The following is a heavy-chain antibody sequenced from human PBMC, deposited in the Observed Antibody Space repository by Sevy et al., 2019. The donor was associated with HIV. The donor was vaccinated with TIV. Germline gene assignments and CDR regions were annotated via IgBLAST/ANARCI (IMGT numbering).Heavy chain of an antibody. D-gene: IGHD3-3*01. V-gene: IGHV3-21*01. Sequence: VGSLRLSCAASGFIFNDYNMNWVRQAPGKGLEWVSFIFSSSSWIYYADSVKGRFTISRDNTKNSLYLQMNSLRAEDTAVYYCTRDKTILEGRYGMDVWGQGTTVTVSS. CDR1: GFIFNDYN. J-gene: IGHJ6*02. CDR2: IFSSSSWI. CDR3: TRDKTILEGRYGMDV.